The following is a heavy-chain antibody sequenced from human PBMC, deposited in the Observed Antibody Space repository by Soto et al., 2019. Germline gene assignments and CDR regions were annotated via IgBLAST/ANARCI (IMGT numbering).Heavy chain of an antibody. J-gene: IGHJ3*02. V-gene: IGHV4-59*08. CDR2: IYYSGST. CDR1: GGSSSSYD. D-gene: IGHD3-10*01. Sequence: SETLSLSCTVAGGSSSSYDGSWIRQPPGKGLEWIGYIYYSGSTNYNPSLKSRVTISVDTSKNQFSLKLSSVTAADTAVYYCARRYGSFFDIWGQGTMVTVSS. CDR3: ARRYGSFFDI.